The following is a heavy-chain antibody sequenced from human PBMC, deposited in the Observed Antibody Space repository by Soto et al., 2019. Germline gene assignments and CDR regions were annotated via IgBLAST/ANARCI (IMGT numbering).Heavy chain of an antibody. CDR3: ASGTNGAFFVY. J-gene: IGHJ4*02. CDR1: GFTSSDYY. CDR2: ISSRSSTI. D-gene: IGHD2-8*01. Sequence: GSVRLSCAASGFTSSDYYMSWIRQAPGKGLEWVSYISSRSSTIFYADSVKGRFTISRDNVKNSLYLQMNSLRAEDTAVYYCASGTNGAFFVYWGQGILVTVSS. V-gene: IGHV3-11*01.